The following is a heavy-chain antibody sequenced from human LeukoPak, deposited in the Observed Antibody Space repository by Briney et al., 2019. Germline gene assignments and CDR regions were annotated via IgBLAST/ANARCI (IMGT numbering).Heavy chain of an antibody. V-gene: IGHV1-69*04. CDR3: AREGITMIVVAPLDYYYYGMDV. CDR2: IIPIFGIA. D-gene: IGHD3-22*01. CDR1: GYTFTSYD. J-gene: IGHJ6*02. Sequence: GASVKVSCKASGYTFTSYDISWVRQAPGQGLEWMGRIIPIFGIANYAQKFQGRVTITADKSTSTAYMELSSLRSEDTAVYYCAREGITMIVVAPLDYYYYGMDVWGQGTTVTVSS.